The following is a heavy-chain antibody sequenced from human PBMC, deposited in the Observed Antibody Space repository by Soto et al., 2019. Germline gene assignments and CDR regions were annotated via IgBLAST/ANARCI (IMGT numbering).Heavy chain of an antibody. CDR3: CTISGHSDTSGYCYYYGMDF. CDR1: GLTFRNAW. V-gene: IGHV3-15*01. J-gene: IGHJ6*02. D-gene: IGHD3-22*01. CDR2: IKSKNDGGTI. Sequence: GGSRRFSCAASGLTFRNAWMSWVRQAPGKGLEWVGRIKSKNDGGTIDYAAPVKGRFTISRDDSKNTLYLQVNSLQTEDTAVYYCCTISGHSDTSGYCYYYGMDFWGQGTTVTVS.